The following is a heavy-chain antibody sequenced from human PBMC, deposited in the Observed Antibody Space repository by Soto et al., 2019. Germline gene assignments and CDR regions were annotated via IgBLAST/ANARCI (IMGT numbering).Heavy chain of an antibody. V-gene: IGHV6-1*01. CDR2: TYYRSRWYS. J-gene: IGHJ6*02. CDR3: ARSEEDSDYYYYGMDL. Sequence: SQTLSLTCVGSGDTVSSNSVAWNWVRQSPSRGLEWLGRTYYRSRWYSDYAVSVRSRIDINADTSKNQVSLQLNSVTPEDTAVYYCARSEEDSDYYYYGMDLWGPGTLVTVSS. D-gene: IGHD2-15*01. CDR1: GDTVSSNSVA.